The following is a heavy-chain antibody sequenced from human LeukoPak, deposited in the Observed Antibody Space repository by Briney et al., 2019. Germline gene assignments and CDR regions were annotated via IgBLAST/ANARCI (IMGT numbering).Heavy chain of an antibody. CDR3: ARRNYDSSGYYSLTDAFDI. D-gene: IGHD3-22*01. Sequence: SETLSLTCTVSGGSISSGGYYWSWIRQPPGKGLEWIGYIYYSGSTNYNPSLKSRVTISVDTSKNQFSLKLSSVTAADTAVYYCARRNYDSSGYYSLTDAFDIWGQGTMVTVSS. CDR2: IYYSGST. CDR1: GGSISSGGYY. V-gene: IGHV4-61*08. J-gene: IGHJ3*02.